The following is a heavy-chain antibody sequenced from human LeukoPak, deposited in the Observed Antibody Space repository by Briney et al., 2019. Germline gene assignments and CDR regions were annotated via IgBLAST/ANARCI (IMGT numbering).Heavy chain of an antibody. CDR3: ARVVVIAGYFDY. D-gene: IGHD3-22*01. V-gene: IGHV4-59*08. CDR1: GGSISSYY. Sequence: SETLSLTCTVSGGSISSYYWSWIRQPPGKGLEWIGYIYYSGSTNYNPSLKSRVTISVDTSKNQFSLKLSSVTAADTAVYYCARVVVIAGYFDYWGQGTLVTVSS. CDR2: IYYSGST. J-gene: IGHJ4*02.